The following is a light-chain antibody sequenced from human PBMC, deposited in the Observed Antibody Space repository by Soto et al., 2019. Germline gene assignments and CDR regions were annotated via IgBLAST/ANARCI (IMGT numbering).Light chain of an antibody. J-gene: IGLJ2*01. CDR3: AAWDDSLNGHVV. V-gene: IGLV1-44*01. CDR2: SNN. Sequence: QAVVTQPPSASGTPGQRVTICCSGSSSNIGSNTVNWYQQLPGTAPKLLIYSNNQRPSGVPDRFSGSKSGTSASLAISGLQSEDEADYYCAAWDDSLNGHVVFGGGTKVTVL. CDR1: SSNIGSNT.